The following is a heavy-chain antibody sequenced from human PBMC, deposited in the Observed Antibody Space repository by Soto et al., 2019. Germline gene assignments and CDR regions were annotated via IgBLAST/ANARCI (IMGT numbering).Heavy chain of an antibody. J-gene: IGHJ5*02. Sequence: HLVQSGPEVKQPGASITVSCKTSGETFTNFELSWVRQAPGQGLEWMGWIDTYNSNKNYAQNVQVRLTLTTATTTSTAYMGLKSLGYDDTAVYYCGRVLRGVVNWFDHWGQGTVCTVSS. CDR2: IDTYNSNK. CDR3: GRVLRGVVNWFDH. V-gene: IGHV1-18*01. D-gene: IGHD3-10*01. CDR1: GETFTNFE.